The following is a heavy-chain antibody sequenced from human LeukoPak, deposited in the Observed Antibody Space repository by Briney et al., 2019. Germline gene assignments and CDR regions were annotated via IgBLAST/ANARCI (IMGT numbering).Heavy chain of an antibody. CDR3: ARGPHPWELLRDDAFDI. CDR2: ISAYNGNT. J-gene: IGHJ3*02. D-gene: IGHD1-26*01. V-gene: IGHV1-18*01. Sequence: VASVKVSCKASGYTFTSYGISWVRQAPGQGLEWMGWISAYNGNTNYAQKLQGRVTMTTDTSTSTAYMELRSLRSDDTAVYYCARGPHPWELLRDDAFDIWGQGTMVTVSS. CDR1: GYTFTSYG.